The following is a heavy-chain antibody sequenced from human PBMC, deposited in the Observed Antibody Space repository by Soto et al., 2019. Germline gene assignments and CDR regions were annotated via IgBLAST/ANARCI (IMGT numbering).Heavy chain of an antibody. CDR3: AKDQYYDSSGYYCKSFFDY. CDR2: ISGSGGST. Sequence: EVQLLESGGGLVQPGGSLRLSCAASGFTFSSYAMSWVRQAPGKGLEWVSAISGSGGSTYYADSVKGRFTFSRDNSKNTLYLQMNSLRAEDTAVYYCAKDQYYDSSGYYCKSFFDYWGQGTLVTVSS. J-gene: IGHJ4*02. D-gene: IGHD3-22*01. CDR1: GFTFSSYA. V-gene: IGHV3-23*01.